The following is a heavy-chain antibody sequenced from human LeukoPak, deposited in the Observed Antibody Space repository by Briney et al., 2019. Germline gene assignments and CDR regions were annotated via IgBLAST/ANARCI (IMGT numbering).Heavy chain of an antibody. V-gene: IGHV4-31*03. CDR3: ARSEVVITTNWFDP. CDR2: IYYSGST. D-gene: IGHD3-22*01. CDR1: GGSISSGGYY. Sequence: SETLSLTCTVSGGSISSGGYYWRWIRQHPGKGLEWIGYIYYSGSTYYNPSLKSRVTISVDTSKNQFSLKLSSVTAADTAVYYCARSEVVITTNWFDPWGQGTLVTVSS. J-gene: IGHJ5*02.